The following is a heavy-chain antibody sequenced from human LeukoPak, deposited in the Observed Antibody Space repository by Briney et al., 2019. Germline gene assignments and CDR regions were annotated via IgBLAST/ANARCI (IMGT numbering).Heavy chain of an antibody. J-gene: IGHJ3*02. CDR3: ASPLHDAFDI. Sequence: ASVKVSCKASGGTFSSYAISWVRQAPGQGLEWMGGIIPIFGTANYAQKFQGRVTITTDESTSTAYMELCSLRSEDTAVYYCASPLHDAFDIWGQGTMVTVSS. CDR2: IIPIFGTA. D-gene: IGHD3-16*02. V-gene: IGHV1-69*05. CDR1: GGTFSSYA.